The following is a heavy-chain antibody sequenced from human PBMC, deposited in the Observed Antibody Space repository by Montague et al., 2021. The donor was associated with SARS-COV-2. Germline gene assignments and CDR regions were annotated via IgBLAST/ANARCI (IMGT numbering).Heavy chain of an antibody. V-gene: IGHV4-59*01. Sequence: SETLSLTCAVYGGSFPVYYWSWIRQPPGKGLQWIGYIYNNGSTNCNTSLKSRVTLSIDTSKNQFSLKLTSVTAADTAVYYCARGGGDSADYYYYAMDVWGQGTTVTVSS. J-gene: IGHJ6*02. CDR3: ARGGGDSADYYYYAMDV. CDR1: GGSFPVYY. CDR2: IYNNGST. D-gene: IGHD2-21*02.